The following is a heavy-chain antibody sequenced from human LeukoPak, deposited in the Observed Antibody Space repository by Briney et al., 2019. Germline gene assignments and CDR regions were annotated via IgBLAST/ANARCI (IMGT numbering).Heavy chain of an antibody. CDR1: GFTFSTYA. Sequence: PGGSLRLSCAASGFTFSTYAMSWVRQAPGKGLEWVSIIYSGGSTYYADSVKGRFTISRDNSKNTLYLQMNSLRAEDTAVYYCASTRYFDWLFPFGYWGQGTLVTVSS. V-gene: IGHV3-66*01. D-gene: IGHD3-9*01. CDR3: ASTRYFDWLFPFGY. J-gene: IGHJ4*02. CDR2: IYSGGST.